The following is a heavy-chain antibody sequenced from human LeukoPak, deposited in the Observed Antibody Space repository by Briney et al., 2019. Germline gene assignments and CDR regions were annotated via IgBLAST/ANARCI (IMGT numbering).Heavy chain of an antibody. J-gene: IGHJ4*02. CDR2: IYHSGST. V-gene: IGHV4-38-2*02. CDR3: ARSPFGGVIDKNYFDY. Sequence: PSETLSLTCTVSGYSINSGYYWGWIRQPPGKVLEWIGSIYHSGSTFYNPSLKSRVTISVDTSKNQFSLKLSSVTAADTAVYYCARSPFGGVIDKNYFDYWGQGTLVTVSS. CDR1: GYSINSGYY. D-gene: IGHD3-16*02.